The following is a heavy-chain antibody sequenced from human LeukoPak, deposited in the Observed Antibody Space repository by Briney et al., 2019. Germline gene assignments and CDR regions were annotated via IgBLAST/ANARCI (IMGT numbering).Heavy chain of an antibody. V-gene: IGHV1-2*02. Sequence: ASVKVSCKASGYTFTGYYMHWVRQAPGQGLEWMGWINPNSGGTNYARKFQGRVTMTRDTSISTAYMELSRLRSDDTAVYYCARMSGYCSSTSCYSWFDPWGQGTLVTVSS. D-gene: IGHD2-2*03. CDR1: GYTFTGYY. CDR3: ARMSGYCSSTSCYSWFDP. CDR2: INPNSGGT. J-gene: IGHJ5*02.